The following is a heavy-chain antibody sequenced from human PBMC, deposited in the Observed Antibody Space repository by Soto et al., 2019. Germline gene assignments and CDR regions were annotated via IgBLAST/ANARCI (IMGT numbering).Heavy chain of an antibody. D-gene: IGHD2-21*02. CDR2: ISWDSKTI. Sequence: EVQLVESGGDLVQPGRSLRLSCEASGLTFEHSGMHWVRQAPGKGLAWVAGISWDSKTIAYPDSVKGRFAISRDNAKKSMSLQMRSLRTEDTALYYCHAAGSATEFFWGQGTHVTVSS. CDR3: HAAGSATEFF. CDR1: GLTFEHSG. J-gene: IGHJ4*02. V-gene: IGHV3-9*01.